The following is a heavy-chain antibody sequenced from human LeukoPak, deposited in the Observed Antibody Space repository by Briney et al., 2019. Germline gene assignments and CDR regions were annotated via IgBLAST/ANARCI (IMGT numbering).Heavy chain of an antibody. V-gene: IGHV5-51*01. D-gene: IGHD2-15*01. CDR2: IYPGDSDT. Sequence: GESLKISCKGSGYSFTTSWVAWVRQMPGKGLEWMGIIYPGDSDTGYSPPFQGQVTISADKSLTTAYLQWSSLKASDTAMYYCARGVADSVGYYFDYWGQGTLVTVSS. J-gene: IGHJ4*02. CDR3: ARGVADSVGYYFDY. CDR1: GYSFTTSW.